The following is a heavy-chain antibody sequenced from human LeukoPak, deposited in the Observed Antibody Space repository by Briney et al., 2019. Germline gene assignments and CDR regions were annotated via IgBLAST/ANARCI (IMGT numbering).Heavy chain of an antibody. J-gene: IGHJ2*01. Sequence: SETLSLTCTVSGGSISSYYWSWIRQPPGKGLEWIGYIYYSGSTNYNPSLKSRVTISVDTSKNQFSLKLSSVTAADTAVYYCARPLNSSGPPWYFDLWGRGTLVTVSS. CDR2: IYYSGST. CDR3: ARPLNSSGPPWYFDL. V-gene: IGHV4-59*08. D-gene: IGHD6-19*01. CDR1: GGSISSYY.